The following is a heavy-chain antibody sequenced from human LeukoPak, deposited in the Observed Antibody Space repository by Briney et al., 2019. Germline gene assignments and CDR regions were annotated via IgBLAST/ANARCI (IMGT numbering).Heavy chain of an antibody. D-gene: IGHD2-15*01. V-gene: IGHV1-69*05. Sequence: SVKVSCNASGGTFSSYAITWVRQAPGQGLEWMGTIIPIFGRTKYSQKFQGRVTITTDESTSTTYMDLSSLRSEATAVYYWAREDCSGGSFYYGGPFDYWGQGTLVTVSS. CDR2: IIPIFGRT. CDR1: GGTFSSYA. CDR3: AREDCSGGSFYYGGPFDY. J-gene: IGHJ4*02.